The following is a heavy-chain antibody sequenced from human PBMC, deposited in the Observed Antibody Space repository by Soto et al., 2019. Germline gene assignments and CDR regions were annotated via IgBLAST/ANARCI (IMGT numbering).Heavy chain of an antibody. J-gene: IGHJ6*02. CDR1: GFTFSGYS. V-gene: IGHV3-48*01. CDR3: GRDIREGSSWHVYGMDV. D-gene: IGHD6-13*01. Sequence: PGGSLRLSCAASGFTFSGYSMNWVRQAPGKGLEWISYISSSSSAIYYADSVKGRFTISRDNAKNSLYLQMNSLRAEDTAVYYCGRDIREGSSWHVYGMDVWGQGTTVTVSS. CDR2: ISSSSSAI.